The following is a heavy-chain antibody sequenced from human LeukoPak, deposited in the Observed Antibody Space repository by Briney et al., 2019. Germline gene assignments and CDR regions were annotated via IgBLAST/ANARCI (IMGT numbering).Heavy chain of an antibody. CDR2: IYTSGDT. J-gene: IGHJ4*02. D-gene: IGHD6-13*01. CDR1: GGSMTGYY. Sequence: PSETLSLTCTVSGGSMTGYYWSWIRQPAGKGLDWIGRIYTSGDTNYNPSLKSRVTMSVDTSKNQFSLKLTSVTAADTAVYYCARSISWYSYLDYWGQGTLVTAFS. V-gene: IGHV4-4*07. CDR3: ARSISWYSYLDY.